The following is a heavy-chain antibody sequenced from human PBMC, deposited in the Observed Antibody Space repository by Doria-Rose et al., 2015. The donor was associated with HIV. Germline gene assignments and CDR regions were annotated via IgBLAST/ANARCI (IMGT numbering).Heavy chain of an antibody. CDR1: GVSLSSPGMG. CDR3: ARIKSSRWYHKSYFDF. D-gene: IGHD6-13*01. Sequence: QITLKESGPVLVKPTETLTLTCTVSGVSLSSPGMGVSWIRQPPGKALEWLANIFSDDERSYKTSLKSRITISRSTSKSQVVLTMTDMDPVDTATYYCARIKSSRWYHKSYFDFWGQGPQVTVSA. CDR2: IFSDDER. J-gene: IGHJ4*02. V-gene: IGHV2-26*01.